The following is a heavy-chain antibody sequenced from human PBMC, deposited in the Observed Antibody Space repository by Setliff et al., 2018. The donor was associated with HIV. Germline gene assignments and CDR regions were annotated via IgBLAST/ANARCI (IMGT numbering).Heavy chain of an antibody. J-gene: IGHJ4*02. CDR3: ARWGSGSYERVFDY. D-gene: IGHD1-26*01. CDR2: VKQDGTET. Sequence: GGSLRLSCAASGFRFRSYWMSWVRQAPGKGLESVANVKQDGTETLYVDSVKGRFAISRDNANNLVYLQMNSLRVEDTAVYFCARWGSGSYERVFDYWGQGMLVTVSS. CDR1: GFRFRSYW. V-gene: IGHV3-7*01.